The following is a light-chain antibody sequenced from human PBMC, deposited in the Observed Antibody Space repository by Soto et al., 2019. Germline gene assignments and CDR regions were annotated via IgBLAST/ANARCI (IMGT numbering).Light chain of an antibody. CDR3: QQRSNWPMYT. Sequence: EIVLTQSPATLSLSPGERATLSCRASQSINSYLAWYQQKPGQAPRLLIYDASNRATTIPARFSGSGSGTDFTLTISSLEPEDFAVYYCQQRSNWPMYTFGQGTRLEIK. J-gene: IGKJ2*01. CDR2: DAS. CDR1: QSINSY. V-gene: IGKV3-11*01.